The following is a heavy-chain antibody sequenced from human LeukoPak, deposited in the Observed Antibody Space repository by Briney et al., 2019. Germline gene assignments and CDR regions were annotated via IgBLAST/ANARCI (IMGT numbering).Heavy chain of an antibody. D-gene: IGHD6-13*01. V-gene: IGHV4-34*01. Sequence: KPSETLSLTCAVYGGSFSGYYWSWIRQPPGKGLEWIGEINHSGSTNYNPSLKSRVTISVDTSKNQFSLKLSSVTAADTAVYYCAIHYRYSSSPGALRYWGQGTLVTVSS. CDR2: INHSGST. J-gene: IGHJ4*02. CDR1: GGSFSGYY. CDR3: AIHYRYSSSPGALRY.